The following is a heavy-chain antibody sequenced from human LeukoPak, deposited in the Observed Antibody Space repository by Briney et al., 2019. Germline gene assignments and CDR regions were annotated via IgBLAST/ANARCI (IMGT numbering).Heavy chain of an antibody. D-gene: IGHD5-18*01. Sequence: SETLSLTCTVSGGFISSYYWSWIRQPPRKGLEWIGYIYYSGSTNYNPSLKSRVTISVDTSKNQFSLKLTSVTAADTAVYYCARAYGYSYPIDYWGQGTLVTVSS. CDR3: ARAYGYSYPIDY. CDR1: GGFISSYY. J-gene: IGHJ4*02. V-gene: IGHV4-59*01. CDR2: IYYSGST.